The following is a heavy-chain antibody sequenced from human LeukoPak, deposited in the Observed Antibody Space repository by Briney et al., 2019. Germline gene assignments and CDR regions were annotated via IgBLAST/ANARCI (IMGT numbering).Heavy chain of an antibody. D-gene: IGHD2-21*02. Sequence: GGSLRLSCAVSGFTFSSYSMSWVRQAPGKGLEWVWAISGSGDSTYYADSVKGRATISRANAKNSLYLQMNSLRAEDTAVYYCARPAYCGGNCYYFPDYWGQGTLVTVSS. CDR2: ISGSGDST. V-gene: IGHV3-23*01. CDR1: GFTFSSYS. CDR3: ARPAYCGGNCYYFPDY. J-gene: IGHJ4*02.